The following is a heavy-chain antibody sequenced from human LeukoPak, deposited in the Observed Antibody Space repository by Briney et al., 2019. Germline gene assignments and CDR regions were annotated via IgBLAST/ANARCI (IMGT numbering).Heavy chain of an antibody. CDR1: GGSISSSSYY. Sequence: SETLSLTCTVSGGSISSSSYYWSWIRQPPGKGLEWIGYIYYSGSTNYNPSLKSRVTISVDTSKNQFSLKLSSVTAADTAVYYCARVAHSGYSSSWSYFDYWGQGTLVTVSS. CDR3: ARVAHSGYSSSWSYFDY. J-gene: IGHJ4*02. CDR2: IYYSGST. V-gene: IGHV4-61*01. D-gene: IGHD6-13*01.